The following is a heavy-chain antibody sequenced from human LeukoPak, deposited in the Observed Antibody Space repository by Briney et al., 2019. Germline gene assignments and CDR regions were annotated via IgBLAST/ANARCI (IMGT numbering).Heavy chain of an antibody. Sequence: PGGSLRLSCAASGFTFSSYAMSWVRQAPGKGLEWVSAISGSGGSTYYADSVKGRFTISRDNSKNTLYLQMNSLRAEDTAVYYCAKDLSGIPVAVGLTFDYWGQGTLVTVSS. J-gene: IGHJ4*02. V-gene: IGHV3-23*01. CDR3: AKDLSGIPVAVGLTFDY. D-gene: IGHD6-19*01. CDR2: ISGSGGST. CDR1: GFTFSSYA.